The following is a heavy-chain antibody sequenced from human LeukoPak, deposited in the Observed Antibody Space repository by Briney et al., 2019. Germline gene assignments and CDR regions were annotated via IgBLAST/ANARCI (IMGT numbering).Heavy chain of an antibody. D-gene: IGHD3-10*01. CDR2: IQYDGSKK. V-gene: IGHV3-30*02. CDR1: GFTFSSNG. CDR3: ATVSYGSGSYPHPFDP. J-gene: IGHJ5*02. Sequence: GGSLRLSCVASGFTFSSNGMHWVRQAPGKGLEWVTFIQYDGSKKYYADSVKGRFTISRDNSKNTLYLQMNSLRAEDTAVYYCATVSYGSGSYPHPFDPWGQGTLVSVSS.